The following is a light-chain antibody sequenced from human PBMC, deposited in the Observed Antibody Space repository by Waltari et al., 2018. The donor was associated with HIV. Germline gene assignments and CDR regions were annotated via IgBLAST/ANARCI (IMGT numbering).Light chain of an antibody. Sequence: QSVLTQPPSASGTPGQRVPISCSRTRSQIDTNTVHRSQITPGTAPKLLIYNDNQRPSGVPDRFSGSRSGTSASLAISGLQSEDEADYYCAAWDDRLDGQGVFGGGTTLTVL. J-gene: IGLJ3*02. CDR2: NDN. V-gene: IGLV1-44*01. CDR1: RSQIDTNT. CDR3: AAWDDRLDGQGV.